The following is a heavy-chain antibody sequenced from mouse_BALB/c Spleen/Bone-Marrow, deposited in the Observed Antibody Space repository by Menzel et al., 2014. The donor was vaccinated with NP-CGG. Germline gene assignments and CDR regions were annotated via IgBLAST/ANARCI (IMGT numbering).Heavy chain of an antibody. V-gene: IGHV1S81*02. D-gene: IGHD1-1*01. CDR2: INPCNGGT. CDR1: GYTFTSYY. J-gene: IGHJ1*01. CDR3: TRDHYYYGSSYWYFDV. Sequence: VQLQQSGAELVKPGASVKLSCKASGYTFTSYYMYWVKQRPGQGLEWIGGINPCNGGTNFNEKFKSKATLTVDKSSSTAYMQLSSLTSEDSAVYYCTRDHYYYGSSYWYFDVWGAGTTVTVSS.